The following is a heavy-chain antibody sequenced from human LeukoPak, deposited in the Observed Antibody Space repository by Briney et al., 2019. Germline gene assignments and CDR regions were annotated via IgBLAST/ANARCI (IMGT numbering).Heavy chain of an antibody. CDR1: GFTLRDYF. Sequence: GGSLRLSCAASGFTLRDYFMSWIRQPPGKGPEWIAYSSETGTAYSYAASVKGRFTISRDNAKNSLFLQMDSLRADDTALYYCVRGGERTGNSYFDLWGRGTLVTVSS. V-gene: IGHV3-11*04. CDR2: SSETGTAY. D-gene: IGHD2-8*02. J-gene: IGHJ2*01. CDR3: VRGGERTGNSYFDL.